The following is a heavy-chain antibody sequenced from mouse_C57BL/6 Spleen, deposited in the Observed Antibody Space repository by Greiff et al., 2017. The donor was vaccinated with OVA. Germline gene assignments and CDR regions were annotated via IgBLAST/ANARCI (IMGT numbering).Heavy chain of an antibody. Sequence: EVKLVESGPGLVKPSQSLSLTCSVTGYSITSGYYWNWIRQFPGNKLEWMGYISYDGSNNYNPSLKNRISITRDTSKNQFFLKLNSVTTEDTATYYCAYYYCSSLYYAMDYWGQGTSVTVSS. CDR1: GYSITSGYY. D-gene: IGHD1-1*01. CDR2: ISYDGSN. CDR3: AYYYCSSLYYAMDY. J-gene: IGHJ4*01. V-gene: IGHV3-6*01.